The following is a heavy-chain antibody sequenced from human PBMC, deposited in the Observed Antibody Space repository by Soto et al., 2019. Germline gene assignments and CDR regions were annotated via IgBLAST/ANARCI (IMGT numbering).Heavy chain of an antibody. V-gene: IGHV1-69*06. CDR3: ASTYCSSTSCFPYNWFDP. D-gene: IGHD2-2*01. CDR1: GGTFSSYA. J-gene: IGHJ5*02. Sequence: GASVKVSCKASGGTFSSYAISWVRQAPGQGLEWMGGIIPISGTANYAQKFQGRVTITADKSTSTAYMELSSLRSEDTAVYYCASTYCSSTSCFPYNWFDPWGQGTLVTVSS. CDR2: IIPISGTA.